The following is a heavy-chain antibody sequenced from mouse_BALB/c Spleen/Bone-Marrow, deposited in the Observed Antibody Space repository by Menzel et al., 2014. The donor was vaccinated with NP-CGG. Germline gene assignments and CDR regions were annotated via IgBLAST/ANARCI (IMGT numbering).Heavy chain of an antibody. V-gene: IGHV2-5*01. CDR1: GFSLTSYG. Sequence: QVQLQQSGPGLVQPSQSLSITCTVSGFSLTSYGVHWVRQSPGKGLEWLGVMWRGGSTDYNAAFMSRLSITKDNSKSQVFFKMNSLQADDTAIYYCAKIGTTTGAMDYWGQGTSVTVSS. D-gene: IGHD2-14*01. CDR3: AKIGTTTGAMDY. J-gene: IGHJ4*01. CDR2: MWRGGST.